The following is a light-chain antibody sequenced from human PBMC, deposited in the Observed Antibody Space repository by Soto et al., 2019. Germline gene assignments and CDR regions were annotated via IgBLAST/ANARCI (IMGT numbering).Light chain of an antibody. CDR2: KAS. Sequence: DIQMTQSPSTLSASVGDRVTITCRASQSISSWLAWYQQKPGKAPKLLIYKASSLESGVPSRFSGSGSGTEFTLTIRSLQPDDFATYYCQQYNSWWTFGQGTKAEVK. V-gene: IGKV1-5*03. J-gene: IGKJ1*01. CDR1: QSISSW. CDR3: QQYNSWWT.